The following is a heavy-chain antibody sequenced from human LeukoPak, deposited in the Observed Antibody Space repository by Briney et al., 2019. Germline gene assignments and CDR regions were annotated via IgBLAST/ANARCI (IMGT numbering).Heavy chain of an antibody. CDR1: GGTFSSYT. D-gene: IGHD6-19*01. V-gene: IGHV1-69*04. Sequence: SVKVSCKASGGTFSSYTISWVRQAPGQGLEWMGRIIPILGIANYAQKFQGRVTITADKSTSTAYMELSNLRSEDTAVYYCARDLSWVAGILDYWGQGTLVTVSS. CDR2: IIPILGIA. J-gene: IGHJ4*02. CDR3: ARDLSWVAGILDY.